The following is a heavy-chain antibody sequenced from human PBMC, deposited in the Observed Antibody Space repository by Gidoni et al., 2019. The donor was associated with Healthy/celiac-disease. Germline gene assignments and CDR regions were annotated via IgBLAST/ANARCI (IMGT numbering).Heavy chain of an antibody. CDR2: IYYSGST. V-gene: IGHV4-39*01. CDR3: ARQYCTNGVCCFDY. Sequence: QLQLQESGPGLVKPSETLSLTCTVPGGSISRSSYYWGWIRQPPGKGLEWIGSIYYSGSTYYNPSLKSRVTISVDTSKNQFSLKLSSVTAADTAVYYCARQYCTNGVCCFDYWGQGTLVTVSS. D-gene: IGHD2-8*01. J-gene: IGHJ4*02. CDR1: GGSISRSSYY.